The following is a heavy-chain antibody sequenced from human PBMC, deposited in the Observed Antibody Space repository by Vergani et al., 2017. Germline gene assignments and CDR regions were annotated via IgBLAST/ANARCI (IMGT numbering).Heavy chain of an antibody. CDR2: IYHSGST. J-gene: IGHJ5*02. D-gene: IGHD2-2*01. Sequence: QLQLQESGSGLVKPSQTLSLTCAVSGGSISSGGYSWSWIRQPPGKGLEWIGYIYHSGSTYYNPSLKSRVTISVDRSKNQFSLKLSSVTAADTAVYYCARGYCSSTSCFNWFDPWSQGTLVTVSS. CDR1: GGSISSGGYS. V-gene: IGHV4-30-2*01. CDR3: ARGYCSSTSCFNWFDP.